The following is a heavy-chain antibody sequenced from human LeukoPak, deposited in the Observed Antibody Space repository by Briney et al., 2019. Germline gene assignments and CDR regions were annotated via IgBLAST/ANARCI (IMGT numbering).Heavy chain of an antibody. D-gene: IGHD6-13*01. CDR1: GYTFTSYD. V-gene: IGHV1-8*01. CDR3: ARGTTDIAAAGTSSTFDY. J-gene: IGHJ4*02. CDR2: MNPNSGNT. Sequence: ASVKVSCKASGYTFTSYDINWVRQATGQGLEWMGWMNPNSGNTGYAQKFQGRVTMTRNTSISTAYMELSSLRSEDTAVYYCARGTTDIAAAGTSSTFDYWGQGTLVTVSS.